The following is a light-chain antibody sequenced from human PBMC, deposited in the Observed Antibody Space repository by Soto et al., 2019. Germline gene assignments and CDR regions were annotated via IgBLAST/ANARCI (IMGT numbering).Light chain of an antibody. CDR2: WAS. Sequence: DIVMTQSADSLAVSLGERATINCKSSRSVLYSSNNKNYLAWFQQKPGQPPKLLIYWASTRESGVPARFSGSGSGTDFTLTISSLQAADVAVYYCQQYYTTPLTFGGGTKVEIK. J-gene: IGKJ4*01. V-gene: IGKV4-1*01. CDR1: RSVLYSSNNKNY. CDR3: QQYYTTPLT.